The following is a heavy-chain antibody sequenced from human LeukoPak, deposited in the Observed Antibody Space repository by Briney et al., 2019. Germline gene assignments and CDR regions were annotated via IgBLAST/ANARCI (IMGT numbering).Heavy chain of an antibody. CDR1: GYTFTSYD. CDR2: MNPNSGNT. V-gene: IGHV1-8*01. Sequence: ASVKVSCKASGYTFTSYDINWVRQATGQGLEWMGWMNPNSGNTGHAQKFQGRVTMTRNTSISTAYMELSSLRSEDTAVYYCARGRGMAAAGDFDYWGQGTLVTVSS. J-gene: IGHJ4*02. CDR3: ARGRGMAAAGDFDY. D-gene: IGHD6-13*01.